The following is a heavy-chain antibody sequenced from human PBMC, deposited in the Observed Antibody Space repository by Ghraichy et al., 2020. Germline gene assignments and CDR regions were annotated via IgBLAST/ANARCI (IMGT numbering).Heavy chain of an antibody. V-gene: IGHV1-2*02. D-gene: IGHD3-10*01. CDR1: GYTFIGYY. J-gene: IGHJ4*02. CDR2: INPNSGGT. Sequence: ASVKVSCKASGYTFIGYYIHWVRQAPGQGLEWMGWINPNSGGTNYAQKFQGRVTLTRDTSISTAYMELSRLTSDDTAVYYCAKLSGTYSSPPLFYFDYWGQGTLVTVSS. CDR3: AKLSGTYSSPPLFYFDY.